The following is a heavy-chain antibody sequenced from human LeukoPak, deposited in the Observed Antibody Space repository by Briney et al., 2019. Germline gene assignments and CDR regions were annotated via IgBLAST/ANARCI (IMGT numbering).Heavy chain of an antibody. D-gene: IGHD3-22*01. CDR1: GYTFTSYG. CDR3: ARANRVRYYYDSSGTDYYMDV. V-gene: IGHV1-18*01. J-gene: IGHJ6*03. CDR2: ISAYNGNT. Sequence: ASVKVSCKASGYTFTSYGISWVRQAPGQGLEWMGWISAYNGNTNYAQKLRGRVTMTIDTSTSTAYMELRSLRSDDTAVYYCARANRVRYYYDSSGTDYYMDVWGKGTTVTVSS.